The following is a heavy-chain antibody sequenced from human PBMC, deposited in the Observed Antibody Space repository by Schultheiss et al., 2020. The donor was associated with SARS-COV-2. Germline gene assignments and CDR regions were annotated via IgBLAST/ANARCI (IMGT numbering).Heavy chain of an antibody. Sequence: SETLSLTCTVSGGSISSGGYYWSWIRQHPGKGLEWIGYIYYSGSTYYNPSLKSRVTISVDTSKNQFSLKLSSVTAADTAVYYCAGTYVTTVTVDYWGQGTVGTGSS. CDR3: AGTYVTTVTVDY. V-gene: IGHV4-31*03. CDR2: IYYSGST. J-gene: IGHJ4*02. CDR1: GGSISSGGYY. D-gene: IGHD4-17*01.